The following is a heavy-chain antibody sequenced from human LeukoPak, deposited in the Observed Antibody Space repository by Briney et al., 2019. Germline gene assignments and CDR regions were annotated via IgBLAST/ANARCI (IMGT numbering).Heavy chain of an antibody. CDR2: INHSGST. V-gene: IGHV4-34*01. J-gene: IGHJ4*02. CDR3: ARLRVRGYGYGPWEGPTWLDY. Sequence: SETLSLTCAVYGGSFSGYYWSWIRQPPGKGLEWIGEINHSGSTNYNPSLKSRVTISVDTSKNQFSLKLSSVTAADTAVYYCARLRVRGYGYGPWEGPTWLDYWGQGTLVTVSS. D-gene: IGHD5-18*01. CDR1: GGSFSGYY.